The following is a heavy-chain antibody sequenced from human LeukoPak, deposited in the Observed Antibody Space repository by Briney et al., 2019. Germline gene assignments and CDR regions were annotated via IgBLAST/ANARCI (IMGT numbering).Heavy chain of an antibody. V-gene: IGHV3-48*02. D-gene: IGHD3-10*01. CDR1: GFTFYDSS. Sequence: GGSLRLSCAASGFTFYDSSLNWVRQAPGKGLEWVSHISSSSGTIYYADSVKGRFTISRDNAKNSLYLQVNSLRDEDTAVYYCARGMYYSASGGFDYWGQGTLVTVSS. CDR2: ISSSSGTI. J-gene: IGHJ4*02. CDR3: ARGMYYSASGGFDY.